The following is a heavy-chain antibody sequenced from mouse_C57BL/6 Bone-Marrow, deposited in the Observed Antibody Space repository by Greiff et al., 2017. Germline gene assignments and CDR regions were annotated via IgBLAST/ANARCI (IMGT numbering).Heavy chain of an antibody. V-gene: IGHV1-19*01. Sequence: VQLQQSGPVLVKPGASVKMSCKASGYTFTDYYMNWVKQSHGKSLEWIGVINPYNGGTSYNQKFKGKATLTVDKSSSTACMELNSLTSEDSAVYYCAVGRPWFAYWGQGTLVTVSA. J-gene: IGHJ3*01. CDR2: INPYNGGT. CDR3: AVGRPWFAY. CDR1: GYTFTDYY.